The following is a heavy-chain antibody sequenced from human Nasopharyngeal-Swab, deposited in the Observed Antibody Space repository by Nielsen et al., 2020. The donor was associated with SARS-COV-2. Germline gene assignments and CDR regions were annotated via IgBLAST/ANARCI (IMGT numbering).Heavy chain of an antibody. CDR1: GFTFSNAW. V-gene: IGHV3-15*01. J-gene: IGHJ4*02. CDR3: TTDPRITIFGVVIISQDY. D-gene: IGHD3-3*01. CDR2: IKSKTDGGTT. Sequence: GESLKISCAASGFTFSNAWISWVHQAPGKGLEWVGRIKSKTDGGTTDYAAPVKGRFTISRDDSKNTLYLQMNSLKTEDTAVYYCTTDPRITIFGVVIISQDYWGQGTLVTVSS.